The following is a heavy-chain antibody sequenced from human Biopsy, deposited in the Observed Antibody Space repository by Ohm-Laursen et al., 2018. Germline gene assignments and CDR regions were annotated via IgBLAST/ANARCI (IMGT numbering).Heavy chain of an antibody. Sequence: GASVKVSCKAPGFSFTGYYIHRVRQAPGQGLEWMGMINPSGSTTSYPQIFQGRVTMTEDTSTDTAYMEPSSLGSEDTAVYYCCCRSPFGVVIRSNKYYYYGMDVWGQGTTVTVSS. D-gene: IGHD3-3*01. V-gene: IGHV1-46*01. CDR1: GFSFTGYY. CDR2: INPSGSTT. J-gene: IGHJ6*02. CDR3: CCRSPFGVVIRSNKYYYYGMDV.